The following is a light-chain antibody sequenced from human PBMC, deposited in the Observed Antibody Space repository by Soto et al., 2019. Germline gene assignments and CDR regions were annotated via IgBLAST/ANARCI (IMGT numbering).Light chain of an antibody. CDR2: AAS. V-gene: IGKV1-39*01. CDR1: QSISNY. Sequence: DIQMTQSPSSLSASEGDRVTITCRASQSISNYLNWYQHEPGQSPKLLIYAASSLQSGVPSRFTGSGSGTDFTLSISDLQPGDFATYSCQQSYSTPYTFGQGTKVEIK. CDR3: QQSYSTPYT. J-gene: IGKJ2*01.